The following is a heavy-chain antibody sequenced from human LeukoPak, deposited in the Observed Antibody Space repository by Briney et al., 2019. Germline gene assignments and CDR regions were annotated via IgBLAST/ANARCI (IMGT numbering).Heavy chain of an antibody. CDR3: ARHGAMTGNFQH. J-gene: IGHJ1*01. Sequence: SETLSLTCTVSGGSISSGSYYWGWIRQPPGKGLEWIGSIYYSGSTYYNPSLKSRVTISVDTSSNQFSLKLSSVTAADMAVYYCARHGAMTGNFQHWGQGTLVTVSS. V-gene: IGHV4-39*01. CDR2: IYYSGST. D-gene: IGHD3-9*01. CDR1: GGSISSGSYY.